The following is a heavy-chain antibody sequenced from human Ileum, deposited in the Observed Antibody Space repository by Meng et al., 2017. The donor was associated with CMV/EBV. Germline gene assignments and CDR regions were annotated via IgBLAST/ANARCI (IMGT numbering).Heavy chain of an antibody. Sequence: GGSLRLSCVASGLTFNSYSMGWVRQAPGKGLEWVAAISGSGANSYYAESVKGRATISRDNSKNTLVLELNGLRAEDTAVYYCAKDRYFEPAHFDYWGQGTLVTVSS. CDR3: AKDRYFEPAHFDY. CDR1: GLTFNSYS. V-gene: IGHV3-23*01. J-gene: IGHJ4*02. CDR2: ISGSGANS. D-gene: IGHD3-9*01.